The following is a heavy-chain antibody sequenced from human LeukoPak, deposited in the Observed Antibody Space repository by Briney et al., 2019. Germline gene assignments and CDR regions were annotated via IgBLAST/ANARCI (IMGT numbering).Heavy chain of an antibody. D-gene: IGHD3-3*01. Sequence: ASVKVSCKASGYTFTGYYMHWVRRAPGQGLEWMGWINPNSGGTNYAQKFQGRVTMTRDTSISTAYMELSRLRSDDTAVYYCARDLNSYYDFWSATPSPYYFDYWGQGTLVTVSS. V-gene: IGHV1-2*02. CDR1: GYTFTGYY. CDR2: INPNSGGT. CDR3: ARDLNSYYDFWSATPSPYYFDY. J-gene: IGHJ4*02.